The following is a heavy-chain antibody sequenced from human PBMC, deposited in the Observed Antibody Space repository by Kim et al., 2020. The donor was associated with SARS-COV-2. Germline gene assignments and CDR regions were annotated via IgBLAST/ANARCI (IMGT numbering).Heavy chain of an antibody. CDR2: IYDDGSRA. J-gene: IGHJ4*02. CDR3: ARGHSRGFYQDY. CDR1: GFTFSSHW. D-gene: IGHD3-22*01. Sequence: GGSLRLSCVASGFTFSSHWMHWVRQAPGKGLVWVSRIYDDGSRAAYADSVKGRFTISRDNAKNTLYLEVNDLRAEDTALYFCARGHSRGFYQDYWAQGTL. V-gene: IGHV3-74*01.